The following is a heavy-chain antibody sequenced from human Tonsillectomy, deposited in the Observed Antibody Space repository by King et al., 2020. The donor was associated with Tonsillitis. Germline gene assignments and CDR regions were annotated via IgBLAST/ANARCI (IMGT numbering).Heavy chain of an antibody. V-gene: IGHV3-23*04. J-gene: IGHJ4*01. Sequence: VQLVESGGGLVQPGGSLRLSCAASGFTFSSFAMNLVRQAPGKGLEWVSRISESGGTTDYADSVKGRFTISRDNSKNTLYLQMDYLRAEDTAVYYCAKQYLDTNWGQGTLVTVSS. CDR2: ISESGGTT. CDR3: AKQYLDTN. D-gene: IGHD5-18*01. CDR1: GFTFSSFA.